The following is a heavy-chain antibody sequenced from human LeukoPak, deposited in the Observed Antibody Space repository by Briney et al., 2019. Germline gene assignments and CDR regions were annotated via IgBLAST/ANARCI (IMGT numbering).Heavy chain of an antibody. CDR2: IYSGGST. CDR1: WFTVSSNY. V-gene: IGHV3-53*01. CDR3: ARVWFGESFDY. Sequence: GGSLRLSCAASWFTVSSNYMSWVRPAPGKGLEWVSVIYSGGSTYYADSVKGRFTISRDNSKNTLYLQMNSLRAEDTAVYYCARVWFGESFDYWGQGTLVTVSS. D-gene: IGHD3-10*01. J-gene: IGHJ4*02.